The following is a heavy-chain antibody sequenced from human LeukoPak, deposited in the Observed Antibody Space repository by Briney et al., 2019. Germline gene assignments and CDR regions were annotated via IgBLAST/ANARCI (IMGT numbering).Heavy chain of an antibody. Sequence: GGSLRLSCAASGFSFNNFIMHWVRQAPGKGLEWVANINQDGSAKYYVDSVKGRFTISRDSAKNSLYLQMNSLRVDDTAMYFCARGDPDFWGQGILVTVSS. D-gene: IGHD3-3*01. CDR3: ARGDPDF. V-gene: IGHV3-7*01. J-gene: IGHJ4*02. CDR2: INQDGSAK. CDR1: GFSFNNFI.